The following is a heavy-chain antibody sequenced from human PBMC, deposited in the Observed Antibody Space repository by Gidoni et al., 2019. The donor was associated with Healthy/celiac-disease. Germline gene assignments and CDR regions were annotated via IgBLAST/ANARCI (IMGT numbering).Heavy chain of an antibody. V-gene: IGHV4-30-4*01. CDR3: AREGIRSSWYFLDY. Sequence: QVHLQESGPGLVKPSQTLSLTCTVSGGSISRGDYYWSWIRQPPGKGLEWIGYIYYSGSTYYNPSIKSRVTISVDTSKNQFSLKLSSVTAEDTAVYYCAREGIRSSWYFLDYWGQGTLVTVSS. CDR1: GGSISRGDYY. D-gene: IGHD6-13*01. J-gene: IGHJ4*02. CDR2: IYYSGST.